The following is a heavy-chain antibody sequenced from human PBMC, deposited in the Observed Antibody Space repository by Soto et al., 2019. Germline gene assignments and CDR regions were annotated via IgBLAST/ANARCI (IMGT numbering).Heavy chain of an antibody. D-gene: IGHD3-9*01. CDR1: GFTFSSYD. Sequence: GGSLGLSCAASGFTFSSYDMHWVRQATGKGLEWVSAIGTAGDTYYPGSVKGRFTISRENAKNSLYLQMNSLRAGDTAVYYCARGSFRAYYDILTGSGSLGMDVWGQGT. V-gene: IGHV3-13*01. CDR3: ARGSFRAYYDILTGSGSLGMDV. CDR2: IGTAGDT. J-gene: IGHJ6*02.